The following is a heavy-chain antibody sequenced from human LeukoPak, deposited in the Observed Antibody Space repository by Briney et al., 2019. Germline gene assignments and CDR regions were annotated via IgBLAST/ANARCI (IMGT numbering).Heavy chain of an antibody. CDR3: ARAGGSWYFYPDY. J-gene: IGHJ4*02. Sequence: PGGSLRLSCVASEFTFSSYAMYWVRQAPGKGLEYVSAISSNGGSTYYANSVKGRFTISGDNSRNTLYLQMGSLGAEDMAVYYCARAGGSWYFYPDYWGQGTLVTVSS. V-gene: IGHV3-64*01. D-gene: IGHD6-13*01. CDR1: EFTFSSYA. CDR2: ISSNGGST.